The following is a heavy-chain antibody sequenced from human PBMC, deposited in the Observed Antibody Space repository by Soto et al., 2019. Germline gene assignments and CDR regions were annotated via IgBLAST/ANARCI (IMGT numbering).Heavy chain of an antibody. J-gene: IGHJ5*02. CDR2: ITSSGDSI. CDR3: ATHNGWLAH. Sequence: PGGSLRLSCSASGFAFSSSEMDWVRQAPGKGLEWVSYITSSGDSIDYADSVKGRFTISRDNAKNSLFLQMDSLRAEDSAVYYCATHNGWLAHWGQGTLVTVSS. V-gene: IGHV3-48*03. CDR1: GFAFSSSE. D-gene: IGHD2-8*01.